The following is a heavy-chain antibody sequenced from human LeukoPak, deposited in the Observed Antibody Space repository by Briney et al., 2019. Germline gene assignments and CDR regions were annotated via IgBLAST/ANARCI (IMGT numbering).Heavy chain of an antibody. Sequence: PGGSLRLSCAASGFTFSSYAMHWVRQAPGKGLEWVAVISYDGSNKYYADSVKGRFTISRDNSKNTLYLQMNSLRAEDTAVYYCAREPEVGATFFDYCGQGALVTVSS. D-gene: IGHD1-26*01. CDR2: ISYDGSNK. CDR3: AREPEVGATFFDY. V-gene: IGHV3-30*04. J-gene: IGHJ4*02. CDR1: GFTFSSYA.